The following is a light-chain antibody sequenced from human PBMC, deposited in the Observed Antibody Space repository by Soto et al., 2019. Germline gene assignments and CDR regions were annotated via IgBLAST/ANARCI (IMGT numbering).Light chain of an antibody. V-gene: IGKV3-20*01. Sequence: ESVLTQSPATLSLSPGERATLSCRASPSVSSSYLGWYQQKPGQAPRLLIYGASSRATGIPGRFSGGGSGTDFTLTISRLEPDDFALYYCQQYDTSGTFGQGTKVDIK. CDR2: GAS. J-gene: IGKJ1*01. CDR1: PSVSSSY. CDR3: QQYDTSGT.